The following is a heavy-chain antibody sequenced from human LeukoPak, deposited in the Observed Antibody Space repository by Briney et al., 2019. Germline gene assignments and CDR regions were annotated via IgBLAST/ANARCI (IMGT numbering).Heavy chain of an antibody. J-gene: IGHJ4*02. D-gene: IGHD3-22*01. V-gene: IGHV3-48*03. CDR1: GFTFSSYE. CDR2: ISSSGSTI. CDR3: ARFGYDSNGPLDY. Sequence: GGSLRLSCAASGFTFSSYEMNWVRQAPGKGLEWVSYISSSGSTIYYADSVKGRFTISRDNAKNSLYLQMNSLRAEDTAVYYCARFGYDSNGPLDYWGQGTLVTVSS.